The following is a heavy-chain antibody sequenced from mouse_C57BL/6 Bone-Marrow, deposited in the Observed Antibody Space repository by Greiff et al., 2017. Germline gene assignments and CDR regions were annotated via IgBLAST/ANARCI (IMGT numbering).Heavy chain of an antibody. CDR1: GYTFTSYW. D-gene: IGHD2-4*01. V-gene: IGHV1-59*01. CDR3: ARRGDYGLAY. J-gene: IGHJ3*01. CDR2: IDPSDSYT. Sequence: QVQLQQPGAELVRPGTSVKLSCKASGYTFTSYWMHWVQQRPGQGLEWIGVIDPSDSYTNYNQKFKGKAPLTVDTSSSTAYMQLSSLTSEDSAVYYCARRGDYGLAYWGQGTLVTVSA.